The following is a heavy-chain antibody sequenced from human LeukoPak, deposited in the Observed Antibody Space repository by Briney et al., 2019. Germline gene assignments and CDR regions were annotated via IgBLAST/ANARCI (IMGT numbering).Heavy chain of an antibody. CDR2: IKEDGSEK. Sequence: QTGGSLRLSCAASGFTFSTYWMSWVRQAPGKGLEWVANIKEDGSEKYYVDSVKGRFTISRDNAKNSLYLQMNGLRVEDTAVYYCAGLGGTVTWDYWGQGTLVTVSS. D-gene: IGHD4-17*01. CDR3: AGLGGTVTWDY. V-gene: IGHV3-7*01. J-gene: IGHJ4*02. CDR1: GFTFSTYW.